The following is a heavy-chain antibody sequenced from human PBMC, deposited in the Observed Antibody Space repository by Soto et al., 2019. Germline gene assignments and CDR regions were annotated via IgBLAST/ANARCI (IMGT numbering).Heavy chain of an antibody. J-gene: IGHJ4*02. CDR2: ISYDGSNK. D-gene: IGHD2-2*01. CDR3: AKCVVPAAMFSFDY. CDR1: GFTFSSYG. V-gene: IGHV3-30*18. Sequence: GGSLRLSCAASGFTFSSYGMHWVRQAPGKGLEWVAVISYDGSNKYYADSVKGRFTISRDNSKNTLYLQMNSLRAEDTAVYYCAKCVVPAAMFSFDYWGQGTLVTVSS.